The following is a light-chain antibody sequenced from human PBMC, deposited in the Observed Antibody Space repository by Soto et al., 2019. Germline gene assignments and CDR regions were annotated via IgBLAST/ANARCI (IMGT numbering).Light chain of an antibody. CDR2: GAS. CDR3: QQYDNVPT. J-gene: IGKJ2*01. V-gene: IGKV1-33*01. Sequence: DIQMTQSPSSLSASVGDRVTITCQASHAINNDLTWYQQKPGQPPKLLIYGASILETGVPSRFSGSGSGKHFTFTISSLQPEDIATYYCQQYDNVPTFGQGTKLEMK. CDR1: HAINND.